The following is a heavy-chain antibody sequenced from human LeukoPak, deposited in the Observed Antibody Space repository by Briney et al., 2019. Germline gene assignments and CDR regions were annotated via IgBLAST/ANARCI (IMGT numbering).Heavy chain of an antibody. J-gene: IGHJ4*02. D-gene: IGHD3-16*01. Sequence: GGSLRLSCAAFGFTFSSYSMNWVRQAPGKGLEWVSYISSSSSTIYYADSVKGRFTISRDNAKNSLYLQMNSLRAEDTAVYYCARDLTGGYFDYWGQGTLVTVSS. CDR3: ARDLTGGYFDY. V-gene: IGHV3-48*04. CDR1: GFTFSSYS. CDR2: ISSSSSTI.